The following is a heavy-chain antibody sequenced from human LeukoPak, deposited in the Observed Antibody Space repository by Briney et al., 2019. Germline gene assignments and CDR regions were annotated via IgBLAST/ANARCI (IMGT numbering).Heavy chain of an antibody. CDR3: AKDSIAAAGTFSWVS. J-gene: IGHJ4*02. D-gene: IGHD6-13*01. CDR1: GFTLSSYA. Sequence: GGSLRLSCVVSGFTLSSYAMSWVRQAPGKGLEWVAATSSSDSGKYHADSVKGRFTISRDNSKNTLYLQMNSLRAEDTAVYYCAKDSIAAAGTFSWVSWGQGTLVTVSS. V-gene: IGHV3-23*01. CDR2: TSSSDSGK.